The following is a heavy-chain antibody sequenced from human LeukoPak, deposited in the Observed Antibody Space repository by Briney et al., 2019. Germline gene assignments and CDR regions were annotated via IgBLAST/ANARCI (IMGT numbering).Heavy chain of an antibody. J-gene: IGHJ4*02. CDR3: ARGLRQTMIVNY. CDR2: IYYSGST. Sequence: SETLSLTCTVSGGSISSGGYYWSWIRQHPGKGLEWIGYIYYSGSTYYNPSLKSRVTISVDTSKNQFSLKLSSVTAADTAVYYCARGLRQTMIVNYWGQGTLVTVSS. CDR1: GGSISSGGYY. D-gene: IGHD3-22*01. V-gene: IGHV4-31*03.